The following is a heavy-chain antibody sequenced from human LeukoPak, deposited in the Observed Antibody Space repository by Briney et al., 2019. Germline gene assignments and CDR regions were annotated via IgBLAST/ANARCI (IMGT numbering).Heavy chain of an antibody. D-gene: IGHD6-19*01. V-gene: IGHV4-59*01. Sequence: SETLSLTCTVPGGSITSYYWSWIRQPPGKGLEWIGYVYYSGNTNYNPSLKSRVTMSVDTSKNQFSLKLSSVTAADTAVYYCARYAVAGPFDPWGQGTLVTVSS. J-gene: IGHJ5*02. CDR1: GGSITSYY. CDR2: VYYSGNT. CDR3: ARYAVAGPFDP.